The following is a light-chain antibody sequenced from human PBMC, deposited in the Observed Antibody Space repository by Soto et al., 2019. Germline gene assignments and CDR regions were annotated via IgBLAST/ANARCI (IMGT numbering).Light chain of an antibody. Sequence: QAVVTQEPSFSVSRGRTVTLTCGLNSCSVSKSYYPSWYQQTPGQAPLTLIYNTNTRSSGVPDRFSGSILGNKAALTITGAQTHDEADYYCVLYMGSCVLVFGGGTKLTVL. V-gene: IGLV8-61*01. CDR3: VLYMGSCVLV. CDR1: SCSVSKSYY. J-gene: IGLJ3*02. CDR2: NTN.